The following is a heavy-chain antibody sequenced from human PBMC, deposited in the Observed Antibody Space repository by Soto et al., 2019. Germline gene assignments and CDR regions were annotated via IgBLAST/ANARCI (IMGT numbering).Heavy chain of an antibody. CDR3: ARDPYYDFWSGYYRPTDAFDI. Sequence: SGQVSLNASGYTFTSYGISWVRQAPGQGLEWMGWISAYNGNTNYAQKLQGRVTMTTDTSTSTAYMELRSLRSDDTAVYYCARDPYYDFWSGYYRPTDAFDIWGQGTMVTVS. CDR1: GYTFTSYG. J-gene: IGHJ3*02. D-gene: IGHD3-3*01. V-gene: IGHV1-18*04. CDR2: ISAYNGNT.